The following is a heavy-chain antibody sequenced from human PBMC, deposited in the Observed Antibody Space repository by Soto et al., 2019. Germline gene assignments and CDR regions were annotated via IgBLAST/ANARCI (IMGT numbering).Heavy chain of an antibody. CDR3: ARDADMGDTLGYCSGGSCWPNWFDP. CDR2: INPNSGGT. J-gene: IGHJ5*02. Sequence: ASVKVSCKASGYTFTGYYMHWVRQAPGQGLEWMGWINPNSGGTNYAQKFQGWVTMTRDTSISTAYMELSRLRSDDTAVYYCARDADMGDTLGYCSGGSCWPNWFDPWGQGTLVTVPQ. V-gene: IGHV1-2*04. D-gene: IGHD2-15*01. CDR1: GYTFTGYY.